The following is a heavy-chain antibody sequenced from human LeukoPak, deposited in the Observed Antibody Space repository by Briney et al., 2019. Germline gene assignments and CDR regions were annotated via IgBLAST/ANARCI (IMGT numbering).Heavy chain of an antibody. CDR2: ISWDGGST. J-gene: IGHJ5*02. CDR1: GFTFDDYA. CDR3: AASPPYDYTWFDP. Sequence: GGSLRLSCAASGFTFDDYAMRWVRQAPGKGLEWVSLISWDGGSTYYADSVKGRFTTSRDNSKNSLYLQMNSLRAEDTALYYCAASPPYDYTWFDPWGQGTLVTVSS. D-gene: IGHD2-21*01. V-gene: IGHV3-43D*03.